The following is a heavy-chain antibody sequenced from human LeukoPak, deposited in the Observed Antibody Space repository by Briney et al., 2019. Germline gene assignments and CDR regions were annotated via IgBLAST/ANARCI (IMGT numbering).Heavy chain of an antibody. CDR3: ARDEGYCSSTNCYLFDY. CDR1: GYTFTTYY. D-gene: IGHD2-2*01. V-gene: IGHV1-46*03. Sequence: ASVKVPCKASGYTFTTYYMHWVRQAPGQGLEWMGIINPSGGSTSYAQKFQGRVTMTRDTSTSTVYMEVSSLRSEDTAVYYCARDEGYCSSTNCYLFDYWGQGTLVTVSS. J-gene: IGHJ4*02. CDR2: INPSGGST.